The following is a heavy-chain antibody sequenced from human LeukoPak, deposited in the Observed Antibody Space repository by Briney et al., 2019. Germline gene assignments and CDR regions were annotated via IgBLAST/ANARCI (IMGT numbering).Heavy chain of an antibody. CDR1: GDSISSYY. CDR3: ARGRTFDN. V-gene: IGHV4-59*01. Sequence: SETLSLTCTVTGDSISSYYWSWIRQPPGKGLEWIGNIYDRGSTKYNPSLKSRVTISVDTSKNQFSLRLSSVTAADTAVYYCARGRTFDNWGQGTLVTVSS. J-gene: IGHJ4*02. CDR2: IYDRGST.